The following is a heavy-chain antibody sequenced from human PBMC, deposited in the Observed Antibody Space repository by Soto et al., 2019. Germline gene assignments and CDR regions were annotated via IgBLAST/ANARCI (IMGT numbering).Heavy chain of an antibody. J-gene: IGHJ5*02. CDR2: IYYSGST. Sequence: SETLSLTCTVSGGSISSGGYYWSWIRQHPGKGLEWIGYIYYSGSTYYNPSLKSRVTISVDTSKNQFSLKLSSVTAADTAVYYCASGLATISSLSFDPWGQGTLVTVSS. D-gene: IGHD5-12*01. V-gene: IGHV4-31*03. CDR1: GGSISSGGYY. CDR3: ASGLATISSLSFDP.